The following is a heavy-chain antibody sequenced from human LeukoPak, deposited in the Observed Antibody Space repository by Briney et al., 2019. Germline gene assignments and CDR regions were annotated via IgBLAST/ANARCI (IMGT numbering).Heavy chain of an antibody. CDR1: GYTFTSYG. Sequence: ASVKVSCKSSGYTFTSYGINWVRQPPGQGLEWMGCIITYNGNTNYAQKLQGRVTMTTDTSTSTAYIEPRSLRSDGTGVYYCARDRITMVRGVITAYYFDYWGQGTLVTVSS. D-gene: IGHD3-10*01. V-gene: IGHV1-18*01. CDR3: ARDRITMVRGVITAYYFDY. CDR2: IITYNGNT. J-gene: IGHJ4*02.